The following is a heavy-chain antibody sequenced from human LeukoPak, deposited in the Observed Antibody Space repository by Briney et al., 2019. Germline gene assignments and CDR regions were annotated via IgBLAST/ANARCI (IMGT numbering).Heavy chain of an antibody. D-gene: IGHD3-3*01. J-gene: IGHJ5*02. V-gene: IGHV4-59*01. CDR3: ARDVSQYYDFWSGYHNWFDP. CDR1: GGSISSYY. Sequence: SETLSLTCTVSGGSISSYYWSWIRQPPGKGLEWIGYIYYSGSTNYNPSLKSRVTISVDTSKNQFSLKLSSVTAAGTAVYYCARDVSQYYDFWSGYHNWFDPWGQGTLVTVSS. CDR2: IYYSGST.